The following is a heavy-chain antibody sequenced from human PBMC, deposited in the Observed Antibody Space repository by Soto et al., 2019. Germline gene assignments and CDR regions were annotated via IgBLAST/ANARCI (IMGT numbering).Heavy chain of an antibody. CDR3: AHSRCGGDCLQSYSSHYYYGMDV. CDR2: IYWDDDK. CDR1: GFSLSTGGVG. J-gene: IGHJ6*02. Sequence: ASGPTLVNPTQTLTLTCTFSGFSLSTGGVGVGWIRQPPGEALEWLALIYWDDDKRYSPSLESRLTITKDTSKNQVVLTMTNMDPVDTATYYCAHSRCGGDCLQSYSSHYYYGMDVWGQGTTVTVSS. D-gene: IGHD2-21*02. V-gene: IGHV2-5*02.